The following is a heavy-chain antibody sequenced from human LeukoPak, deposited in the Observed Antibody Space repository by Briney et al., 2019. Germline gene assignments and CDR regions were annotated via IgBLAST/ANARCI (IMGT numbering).Heavy chain of an antibody. D-gene: IGHD2-2*01. CDR1: GGSISSNSYY. V-gene: IGHV4-39*07. CDR3: ARDRSTTTGRFDP. J-gene: IGHJ5*02. CDR2: IYYSGSI. Sequence: SETLSLTCTVSGGSISSNSYYWGWIRQPPGKGLEWIGSIYYSGSIYYNPSLKSRVTISVETSKNQFSLKLSSVTAADTAVYYCARDRSTTTGRFDPWGQGTLVTVSS.